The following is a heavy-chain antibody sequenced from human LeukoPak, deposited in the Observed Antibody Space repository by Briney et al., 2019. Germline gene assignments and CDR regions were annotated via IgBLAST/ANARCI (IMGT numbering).Heavy chain of an antibody. CDR3: ARMSAQLAYYYYYMDV. V-gene: IGHV4-30-2*01. CDR2: IYHSGST. D-gene: IGHD6-6*01. CDR1: GGSISSGGYY. Sequence: SETLSLTCTVSGGSISSGGYYWSWIRQPPGKGLEWIGYIYHSGSTYYNPSLKSRVTISVDRSKNQFSLKLSSVTAADTAVYYCARMSAQLAYYYYYMDVWGKGTTVTVSS. J-gene: IGHJ6*03.